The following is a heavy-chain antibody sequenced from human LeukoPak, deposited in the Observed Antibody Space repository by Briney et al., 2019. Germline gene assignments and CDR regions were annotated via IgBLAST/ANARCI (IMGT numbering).Heavy chain of an antibody. V-gene: IGHV1-8*01. J-gene: IGHJ3*01. D-gene: IGHD2-21*01. Sequence: ASVKVSCKAPGYTFIDYDINWVRQAPGQGLEWMGLMSPHNGHTEYAQNFQGRVTMTRDTSTGTAYMELRSLRSEDTAVYYCARRTPRCGGTCYDAFDVWGQGTMVTVSS. CDR1: GYTFIDYD. CDR2: MSPHNGHT. CDR3: ARRTPRCGGTCYDAFDV.